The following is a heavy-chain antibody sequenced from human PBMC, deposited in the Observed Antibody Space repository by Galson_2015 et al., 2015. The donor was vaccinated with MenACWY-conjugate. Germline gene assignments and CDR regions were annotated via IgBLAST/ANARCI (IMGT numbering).Heavy chain of an antibody. CDR2: ISSSSSYT. CDR3: ARDGEQRWLQLHGTD. Sequence: SLRLSCAASGFTFSDYYMSWIRQAPGKGLEWVSYISSSSSYTNYADSVKGRFTISRDNAKNSLYLQMSSLRAEDTAVYYCARDGEQRWLQLHGTDWGQGTPVTVSS. D-gene: IGHD5-24*01. V-gene: IGHV3-11*05. CDR1: GFTFSDYY. J-gene: IGHJ4*02.